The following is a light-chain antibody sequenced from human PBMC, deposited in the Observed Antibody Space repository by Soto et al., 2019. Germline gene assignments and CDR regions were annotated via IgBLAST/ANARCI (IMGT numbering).Light chain of an antibody. J-gene: IGKJ2*01. CDR2: AAS. CDR1: HSINNY. V-gene: IGKV1-39*01. CDR3: QQSYSTLGT. Sequence: IQMTQSPSSLSASVGDRVIITCRSEHSINNYLNWYQQRLGKVPKLLIYAASDLQSGLPSRFSGSGSGKVFTLTINSLQPEEFATYYCQQSYSTLGTFGRGTRVEI.